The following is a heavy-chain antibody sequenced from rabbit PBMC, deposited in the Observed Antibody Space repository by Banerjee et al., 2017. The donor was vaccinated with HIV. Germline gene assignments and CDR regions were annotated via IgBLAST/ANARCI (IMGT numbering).Heavy chain of an antibody. CDR2: IYTDSGTT. CDR1: GFSFSSSYY. J-gene: IGHJ4*01. V-gene: IGHV1S40*01. CDR3: ARGGNL. Sequence: QSLEESGGDLVKPGASLTLTCTASGFSFSSSYYMCWVRQAPGKGLEWIACIYTDSGTTYYASWAKGRFTISKTSSTTVTLQMTSLTAADTATYFCARGGNLWGQGTLVTVS.